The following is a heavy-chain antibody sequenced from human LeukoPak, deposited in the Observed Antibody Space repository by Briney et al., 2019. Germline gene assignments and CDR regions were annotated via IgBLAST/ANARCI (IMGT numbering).Heavy chain of an antibody. CDR2: ISSGSSTI. J-gene: IGHJ3*02. CDR1: GFTFTTYN. D-gene: IGHD6-13*01. Sequence: GGSLRLSCAASGFTFTTYNMNWVRQAPGRGLEWLSYISSGSSTIFYADSVKGRFTISRDNAENSLYLQMNSLRAEDTAVYYCARDYTSSWYGSAFDIWGQGTMVTVSS. V-gene: IGHV3-48*01. CDR3: ARDYTSSWYGSAFDI.